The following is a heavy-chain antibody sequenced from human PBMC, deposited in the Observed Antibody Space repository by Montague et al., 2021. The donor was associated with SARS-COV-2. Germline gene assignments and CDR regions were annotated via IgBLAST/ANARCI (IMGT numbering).Heavy chain of an antibody. CDR1: GGSIGSYY. J-gene: IGHJ4*02. Sequence: SETLSLTCSVSGGSIGSYYWSWLRQPPGKGLEWIGHINYSGSNNYNPSFKSRVTISIDTPKNQFSLKLSSVTAADTAVYYCVRILDPSGTYYLPYWGQGTLVTVSS. CDR2: INYSGSN. CDR3: VRILDPSGTYYLPY. D-gene: IGHD3-10*01. V-gene: IGHV4-59*01.